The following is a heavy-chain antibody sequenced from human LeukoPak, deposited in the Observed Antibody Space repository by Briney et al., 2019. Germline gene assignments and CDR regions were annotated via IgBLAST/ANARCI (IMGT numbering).Heavy chain of an antibody. V-gene: IGHV3-13*01. CDR3: ARVGLFDAFDI. J-gene: IGHJ3*02. Sequence: GGSLRLSCAASGFTFSSYDMHWVRQATGKGLEWVSAIGTAGDTYYPGSVKGRFTISRENAKNSLYLQMNSLRAGDTAVYYCARVGLFDAFDIWGQGTMVTVSS. CDR1: GFTFSSYD. D-gene: IGHD6-19*01. CDR2: IGTAGDT.